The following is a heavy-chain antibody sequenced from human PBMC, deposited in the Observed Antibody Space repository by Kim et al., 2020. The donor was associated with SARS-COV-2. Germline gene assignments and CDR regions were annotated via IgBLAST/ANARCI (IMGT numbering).Heavy chain of an antibody. D-gene: IGHD3-3*01. CDR2: ISGSGDST. J-gene: IGHJ4*01. V-gene: IGHV3-23*01. CDR1: GVTFNSYA. CDR3: AKEPGISGLVFQYFDY. Sequence: GGSLRLSCAVSGVTFNSYAMSWVRQAPGKGLEWVSEISGSGDSTNYADSVKGRFTISRDNSRDTLYLEMNSLRAEDTAVYYCAKEPGISGLVFQYFDYWG.